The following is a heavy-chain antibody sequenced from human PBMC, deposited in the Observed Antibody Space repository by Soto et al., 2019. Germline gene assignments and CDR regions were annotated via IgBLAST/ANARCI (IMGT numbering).Heavy chain of an antibody. D-gene: IGHD2-15*01. J-gene: IGHJ6*02. CDR3: TTDCSGGSCSPGAHYYYYGMDV. CDR2: VKSMTDGGTT. CDR1: GFSFSYAW. V-gene: IGHV3-15*01. Sequence: EVQLVESGGGLVKPGGSLRLSCAASGFSFSYAWMSWVRQAPGKGLEWVGRVKSMTDGGTTDYAAPVKGRFTISRDDSKTTVYLQMNSLKTEDTAVYYCTTDCSGGSCSPGAHYYYYGMDVWGPGTTVTVSS.